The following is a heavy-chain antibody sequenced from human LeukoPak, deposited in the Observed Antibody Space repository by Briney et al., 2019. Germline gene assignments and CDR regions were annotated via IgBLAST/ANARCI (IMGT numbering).Heavy chain of an antibody. CDR2: IIPIFGTA. CDR3: ARGVVATIPYYYYYMDV. CDR1: GGTFSSYA. Sequence: SVKVSCKASGGTFSSYAISWVRQAPGQGLEWMGGIIPIFGTANYAQKFQGRITITADKSTSTAYMELSSLRSEDTAVYYCARGVVATIPYYYYYMDVWGKGTTVTVSS. D-gene: IGHD5-12*01. V-gene: IGHV1-69*06. J-gene: IGHJ6*03.